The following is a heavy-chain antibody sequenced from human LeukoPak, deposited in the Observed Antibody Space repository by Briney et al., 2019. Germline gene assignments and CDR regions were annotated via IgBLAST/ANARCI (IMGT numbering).Heavy chain of an antibody. D-gene: IGHD2-21*02. J-gene: IGHJ4*02. CDR3: AKGPALPVVVTE. Sequence: PGGSLRLSCAASGFTFSSYVMTWVRQAPGKGLEWVSAISGSPGSTSYTDSVKGRFTISRDNSKNTLYLQMNSLRAEDTALYYCAKGPALPVVVTEWGQGTLVTVSS. V-gene: IGHV3-23*01. CDR2: ISGSPGST. CDR1: GFTFSSYV.